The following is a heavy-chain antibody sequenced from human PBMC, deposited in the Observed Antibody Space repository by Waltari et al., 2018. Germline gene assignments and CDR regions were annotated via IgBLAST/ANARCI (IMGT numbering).Heavy chain of an antibody. J-gene: IGHJ3*02. CDR3: AKDHIAALAGAFDI. CDR1: GGSISSGSYY. CDR2: IYTSGST. D-gene: IGHD6-13*01. Sequence: QVQLQESGPGLVKPSQTLSLTCTVSGGSISSGSYYWSWIRQPAGKGLEWIGRIYTSGSTNNNPSLKSRVTIAVDTSKNQVSLKLSSGTAADTAVYYCAKDHIAALAGAFDIWGQGTMVTVSS. V-gene: IGHV4-61*02.